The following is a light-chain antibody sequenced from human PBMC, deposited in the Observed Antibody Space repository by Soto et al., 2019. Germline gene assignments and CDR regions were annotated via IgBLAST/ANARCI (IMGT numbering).Light chain of an antibody. CDR2: INSDGSH. CDR3: QAWVTGIGV. Sequence: QSVLTQSPSASASLGASVNLTCTLSSGHSRNAIAWHQQQPEKGPRYLMKINSDGSHIKGDEIPNRFSGSSSGAERYLTISSLQSEDEADYYCQAWVTGIGVFGGGTKLTVL. CDR1: SGHSRNA. V-gene: IGLV4-69*01. J-gene: IGLJ2*01.